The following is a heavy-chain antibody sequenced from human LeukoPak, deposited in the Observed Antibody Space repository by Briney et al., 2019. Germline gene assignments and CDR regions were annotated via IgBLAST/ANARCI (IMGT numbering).Heavy chain of an antibody. CDR3: ARDMGSGSLHY. D-gene: IGHD1-26*01. CDR2: INTGTGDT. V-gene: IGHV1-3*04. CDR1: GYTFTTYA. J-gene: IGHJ4*02. Sequence: ASVKVSCKASGYTFTTYAIHWVRQAPGQRLEWLGWINTGTGDTRYSQTSQGRVTITRDTSASTAYVELSSLRPEDTAIYYCARDMGSGSLHYWGQGTLVTVSS.